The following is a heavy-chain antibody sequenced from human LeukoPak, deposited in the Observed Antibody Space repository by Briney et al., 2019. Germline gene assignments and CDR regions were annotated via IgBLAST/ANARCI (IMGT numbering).Heavy chain of an antibody. Sequence: GGSLRLSCVASGFTFSNYGMHWVRQAPGKGLEWVAVIWYDGSNKYYIESVEGRFTISRDNPMNTVYLQMDSLRAEDTAVYYCARDLGDTGYDRGWLDPWGQGTLVTVSS. CDR2: IWYDGSNK. CDR3: ARDLGDTGYDRGWLDP. D-gene: IGHD5-12*01. CDR1: GFTFSNYG. J-gene: IGHJ5*02. V-gene: IGHV3-33*01.